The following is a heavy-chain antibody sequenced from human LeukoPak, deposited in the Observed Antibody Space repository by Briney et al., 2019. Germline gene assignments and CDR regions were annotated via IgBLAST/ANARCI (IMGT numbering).Heavy chain of an antibody. V-gene: IGHV5-51*01. D-gene: IGHD2-2*01. CDR2: VNPYDADT. Sequence: GESLKISCQASGYTFTNHWVAWVRQVPGKGLEWLGIVNPYDADTRYGPSFEGQVTILADKSINTAFLQWRSLKASDTAIYFCARGTGGYQYDYWGQGIRVIVSS. CDR3: ARGTGGYQYDY. J-gene: IGHJ4*02. CDR1: GYTFTNHW.